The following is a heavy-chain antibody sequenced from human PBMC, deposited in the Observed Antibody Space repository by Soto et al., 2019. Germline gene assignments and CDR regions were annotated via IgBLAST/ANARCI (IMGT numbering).Heavy chain of an antibody. CDR1: GGSISSGGYY. CDR2: IYYSGST. J-gene: IGHJ5*02. CDR3: ARVQIGSYGFWFDP. D-gene: IGHD5-18*01. V-gene: IGHV4-31*03. Sequence: QVQLQESGPGLVKPSQTLSLTCTVSGGSISSGGYYWSWIRQHPGKVLEWIGYIYYSGSTYYNPSLKSRVTISVDTSKNQCSLKLSSVTAADTAVYYCARVQIGSYGFWFDPWGQGTLVTVSS.